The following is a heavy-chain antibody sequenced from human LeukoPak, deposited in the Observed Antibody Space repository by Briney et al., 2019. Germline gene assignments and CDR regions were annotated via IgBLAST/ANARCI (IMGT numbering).Heavy chain of an antibody. D-gene: IGHD3-10*01. J-gene: IGHJ4*02. CDR1: GFDLIRNG. Sequence: PGGSLRLSCAASGFDLIRNGIHWVRQAPGKGLEWVSFIRYDGSKTFYGDSVTGRFSISRDNSKNTLYLQMNSLRAEDTAVYYYATDFFGVNSNYYYIPECWGQGVLVTVSS. CDR2: IRYDGSKT. V-gene: IGHV3-30*02. CDR3: ATDFFGVNSNYYYIPEC.